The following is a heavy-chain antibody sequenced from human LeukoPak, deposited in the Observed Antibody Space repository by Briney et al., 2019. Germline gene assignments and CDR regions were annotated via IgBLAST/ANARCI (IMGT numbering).Heavy chain of an antibody. Sequence: SETLSLTCTVSGGSISSYYWSWIRQPPGKGLEWIGYIYYSGSTNYNPSLKSRVTISVDTSKNQFSLKLSSVTAADTAVYYCAATGIAAAGEFDYWGQGTLVTVSS. CDR2: IYYSGST. CDR1: GGSISSYY. J-gene: IGHJ4*02. D-gene: IGHD6-13*01. CDR3: AATGIAAAGEFDY. V-gene: IGHV4-59*01.